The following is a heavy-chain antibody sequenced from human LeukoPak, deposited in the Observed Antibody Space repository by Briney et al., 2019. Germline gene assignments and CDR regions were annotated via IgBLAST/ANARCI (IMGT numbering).Heavy chain of an antibody. V-gene: IGHV3-30-3*01. Sequence: GGSLRLPCAASGFTFSSYAMHWVRQAPGKGLEWVAVISYDGSNKYYADSVKGRFTISRDNSKNTLYLQMNSLRAEDTAVYYCAKDLYLQYCRGSACYLNYYNMDVWGQGTTVAVSS. CDR1: GFTFSSYA. CDR2: ISYDGSNK. J-gene: IGHJ6*02. D-gene: IGHD2-15*01. CDR3: AKDLYLQYCRGSACYLNYYNMDV.